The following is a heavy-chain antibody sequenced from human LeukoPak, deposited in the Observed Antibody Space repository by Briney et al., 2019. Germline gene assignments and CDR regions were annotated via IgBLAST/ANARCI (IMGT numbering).Heavy chain of an antibody. J-gene: IGHJ4*02. V-gene: IGHV4-59*12. CDR3: ARDPSSGWVGAQFDY. Sequence: SETLSLTCTVSGGSISSYYWSWIRQPPGKGLEWIGYIYYSGSTNYNPSLKSRVTISVDTSKNQFSLKLSSVTAADTAVYYCARDPSSGWVGAQFDYWGQGTLVTVSS. D-gene: IGHD6-19*01. CDR1: GGSISSYY. CDR2: IYYSGST.